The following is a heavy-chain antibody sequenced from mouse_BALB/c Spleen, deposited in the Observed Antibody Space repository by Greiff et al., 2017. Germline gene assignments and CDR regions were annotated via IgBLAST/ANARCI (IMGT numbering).Heavy chain of an antibody. CDR1: GFTFSSFG. D-gene: IGHD1-1*01. CDR3: ARWGYYYGSSDYYAMDY. CDR2: ISSGSSTI. J-gene: IGHJ4*01. Sequence: DVMLVESGGGLVQPGGSRKLSCAASGFTFSSFGMHWVRQAPEKGLEWVAYISSGSSTIYYADTVKGRFTISRDNPKNTLFLQMTSLRSEDMAMYYCARWGYYYGSSDYYAMDYWGQGTSVTVSS. V-gene: IGHV5-17*02.